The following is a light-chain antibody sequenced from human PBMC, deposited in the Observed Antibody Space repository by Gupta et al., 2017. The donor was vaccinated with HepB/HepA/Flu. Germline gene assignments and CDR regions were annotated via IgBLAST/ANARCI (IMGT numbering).Light chain of an antibody. CDR3: QQDNNWPWT. Sequence: EIVMTQSPPTLSVSPGERATLSCTASQSVSSYLAWYQQKPGQAPRLLISGASTRATGIPARFSGSGSGTEFTLTISSLQSEDFAVYYCQQDNNWPWTFGQGTKVEIK. J-gene: IGKJ1*01. CDR2: GAS. V-gene: IGKV3-15*01. CDR1: QSVSSY.